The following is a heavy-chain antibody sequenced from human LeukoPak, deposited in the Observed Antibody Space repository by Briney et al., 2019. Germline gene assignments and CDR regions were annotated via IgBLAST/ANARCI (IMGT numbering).Heavy chain of an antibody. CDR2: IYYSGST. CDR3: ARTTYYGSGSPHDAFDI. D-gene: IGHD3-10*01. CDR1: GGSISSYY. J-gene: IGHJ3*02. Sequence: PSETLSLTCTVSGGSISSYYRSWIRQPPGKGLEWIGYIYYSGSTNYNPSLKSRVTISVDTSKNQYSLKLSSVTAADTAVYYCARTTYYGSGSPHDAFDIWGQGTMVTVSS. V-gene: IGHV4-59*08.